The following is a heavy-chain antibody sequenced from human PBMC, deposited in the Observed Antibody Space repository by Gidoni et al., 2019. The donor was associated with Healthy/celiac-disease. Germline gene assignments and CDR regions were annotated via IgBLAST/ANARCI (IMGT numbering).Heavy chain of an antibody. D-gene: IGHD3-22*01. Sequence: QVQLVESGGGVVQPGRSLGLSCEAYGFTFSSYAMHWVRQAPGKGLEWVAVISYDGSNKYYADSVKGRFTISRDNSKNTLYLQMNSLRAEDTAVYYCAGMDDSSGSSGYWGQGTLVTVSS. CDR3: AGMDDSSGSSGY. J-gene: IGHJ4*02. CDR2: ISYDGSNK. V-gene: IGHV3-30-3*01. CDR1: GFTFSSYA.